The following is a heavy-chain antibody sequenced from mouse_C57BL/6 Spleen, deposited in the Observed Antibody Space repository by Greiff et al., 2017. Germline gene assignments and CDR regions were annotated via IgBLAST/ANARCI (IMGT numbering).Heavy chain of an antibody. V-gene: IGHV1-39*01. J-gene: IGHJ1*03. D-gene: IGHD1-1*01. CDR2: INPNYGTT. Sequence: VQLQESGPELVKPGASVKISCKASGYSFTDYNMNWVKQSTGQSLEWIGVINPNYGTTSYNQQFKGKATLTVDQSSSTAYMQLNSLTSEDSVVYYWARSAITTVVAPEYFDVWGTGTTVTVSA. CDR1: GYSFTDYN. CDR3: ARSAITTVVAPEYFDV.